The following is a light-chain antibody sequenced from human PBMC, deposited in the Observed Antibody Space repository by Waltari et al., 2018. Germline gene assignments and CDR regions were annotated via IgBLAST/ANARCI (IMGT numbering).Light chain of an antibody. CDR2: RNN. Sequence: QSVMTQPPSASGTPGQRVSIPCSGSNSNPGGTYLYWYQQLPGAAPKLLIFRNNQRPSGVPDRFSGSKYGTSAFLAISELRSEDEAVYYCASWDDSHYVFGTGTKLTVL. CDR1: NSNPGGTY. J-gene: IGLJ1*01. CDR3: ASWDDSHYV. V-gene: IGLV1-47*01.